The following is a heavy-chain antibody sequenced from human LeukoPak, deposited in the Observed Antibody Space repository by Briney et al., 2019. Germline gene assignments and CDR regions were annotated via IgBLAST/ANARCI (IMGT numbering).Heavy chain of an antibody. CDR2: IYHSGST. D-gene: IGHD3-22*01. V-gene: IGHV4-30-2*01. J-gene: IGHJ4*02. CDR1: GGSISSGGYS. Sequence: SETLSLTCAVSGGSISSGGYSWSWIRQPPGKGLEWIGYIYHSGSTYYNPSLKSRVTISVDRSKNQFSLKLSSVTAADTAVYYCARGRGGYDSSGYYFDYWGQGTLVTVSS. CDR3: ARGRGGYDSSGYYFDY.